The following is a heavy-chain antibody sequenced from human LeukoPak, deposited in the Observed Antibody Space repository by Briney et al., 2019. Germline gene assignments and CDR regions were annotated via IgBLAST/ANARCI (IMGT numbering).Heavy chain of an antibody. J-gene: IGHJ5*01. D-gene: IGHD2-15*01. V-gene: IGHV6-1*01. CDR2: TYYRSKWYS. Sequence: SQTLSLTCAISGDSVSGNGAAWTWIRQSPSRGLEGLGRTYYRSKWYSDYAVSVKSRMTINPDTSKNHFSLQLNSVTPEDTAVYYCARMMATWDAEGYWWFDSWGQGTLVTVSS. CDR1: GDSVSGNGAA. CDR3: ARMMATWDAEGYWWFDS.